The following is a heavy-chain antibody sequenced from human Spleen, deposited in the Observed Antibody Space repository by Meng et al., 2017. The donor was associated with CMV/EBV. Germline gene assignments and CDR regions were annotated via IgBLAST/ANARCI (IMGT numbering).Heavy chain of an antibody. CDR1: GGSIRRGSYH. CDR2: IYTSGST. Sequence: QVRLQVPGPGLMKPSQTLSLTCTCSGGSIRRGSYHWSWIRQPAGKGLEWIGRIYTSGSTNYNPSLKSRVTISVDTSKIQFSLKLSSVTAADTAVYYCARGARVVRGMLDYWGQGTLVTVSS. D-gene: IGHD3-10*01. V-gene: IGHV4-61*02. CDR3: ARGARVVRGMLDY. J-gene: IGHJ4*02.